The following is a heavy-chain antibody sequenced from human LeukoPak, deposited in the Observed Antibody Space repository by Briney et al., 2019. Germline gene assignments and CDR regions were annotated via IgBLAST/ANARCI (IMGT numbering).Heavy chain of an antibody. Sequence: GGSLRLSCEASGFIFSSQWMSWVRQAPGKGLEWVANIKRDGSETYYVNSVKGRFTISRDNAKNSPFLQMNSLRVEDTAVYYCASLDTAMVTWRDNWGQGTLVTVSS. V-gene: IGHV3-7*03. CDR1: GFIFSSQW. D-gene: IGHD5-18*01. CDR3: ASLDTAMVTWRDN. CDR2: IKRDGSET. J-gene: IGHJ4*02.